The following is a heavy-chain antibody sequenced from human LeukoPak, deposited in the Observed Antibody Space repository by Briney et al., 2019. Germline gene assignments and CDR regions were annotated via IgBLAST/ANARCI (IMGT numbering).Heavy chain of an antibody. CDR2: ISYDGSNK. J-gene: IGHJ4*02. V-gene: IGHV3-30*04. CDR3: ARMVPAYYDFWSGYFSPGGFDY. CDR1: GFTFSSYA. Sequence: GGSLRLSCAASGFTFSSYAMHWVRQAPGKGLEWVAVISYDGSNKYYADSVKCRFTISRDNSKNTLYLQMNSLGAEDTAVYYCARMVPAYYDFWSGYFSPGGFDYWGQGTLVTVSS. D-gene: IGHD3-3*01.